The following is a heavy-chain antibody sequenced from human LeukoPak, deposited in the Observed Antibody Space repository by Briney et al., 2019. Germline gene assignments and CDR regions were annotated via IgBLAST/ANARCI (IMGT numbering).Heavy chain of an antibody. J-gene: IGHJ6*02. Sequence: GGSLRLSCAASGFTFSGFWMTWVRQAPGKGLEWVADINEDGSEKYYEDSVKGRCTISRDNAKKSLSLQMNSLRAEDMGVYYCARGRGIGAWGQGTTVTVSS. CDR3: ARGRGIGA. V-gene: IGHV3-7*01. CDR1: GFTFSGFW. CDR2: INEDGSEK.